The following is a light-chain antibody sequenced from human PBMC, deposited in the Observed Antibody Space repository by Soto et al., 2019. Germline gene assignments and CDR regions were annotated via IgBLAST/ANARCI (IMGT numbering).Light chain of an antibody. J-gene: IGLJ1*01. Sequence: QSVLTQPASVSGSPGQSITISCTGTSSDVGGYNYVSWYQQHPGKAPKLIIYEVSNRPSGVSNRFSGSRSGNTASLTISGLQAEDEAEYYCNSYTSKSTGVFGTGPKVTVL. CDR1: SSDVGGYNY. CDR3: NSYTSKSTGV. V-gene: IGLV2-14*01. CDR2: EVS.